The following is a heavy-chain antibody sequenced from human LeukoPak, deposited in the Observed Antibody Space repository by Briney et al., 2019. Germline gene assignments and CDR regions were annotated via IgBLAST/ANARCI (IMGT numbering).Heavy chain of an antibody. V-gene: IGHV3-66*01. D-gene: IGHD6-13*01. Sequence: TGGSLRLSCAASGFTFSSYAMSWVRQAPGKGLEWVSVIYSGGSTYYADSVKGRFTISRDNSKNTLYLQMNSLRAEDTAVYYCATGYSSSWYDYWGQGTLVTVSS. CDR2: IYSGGST. J-gene: IGHJ4*02. CDR1: GFTFSSYA. CDR3: ATGYSSSWYDY.